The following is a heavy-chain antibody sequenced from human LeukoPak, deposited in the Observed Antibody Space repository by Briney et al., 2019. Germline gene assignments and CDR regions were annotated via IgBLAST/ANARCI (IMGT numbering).Heavy chain of an antibody. D-gene: IGHD4-11*01. CDR1: GFTFSSYE. V-gene: IGHV3-48*03. J-gene: IGHJ3*02. CDR3: ATETEYSNYDAFDI. CDR2: ISGGGTTI. Sequence: PGGSLRLSCAASGFTFSSYEMNWVRQAPGKGLEWVSYISGGGTTIFYADSVKGRFTISRDNAKNSLYLHMNSLSAEDTALYFCATETEYSNYDAFDIWGQGTLVTVSS.